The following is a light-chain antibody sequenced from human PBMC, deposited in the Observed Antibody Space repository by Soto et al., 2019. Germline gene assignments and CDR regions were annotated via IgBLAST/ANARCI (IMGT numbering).Light chain of an antibody. Sequence: QSVLTQPASVSGSPGQSITISCTGTSSDVGGYNYVSWYQQHPGKAPKLMIYEVSNRPSGVSNRFSGSMSGNTASLTISGLQAEDEADYYCSSYTSSSTLHVFGTVTKETDL. CDR1: SSDVGGYNY. V-gene: IGLV2-14*01. CDR2: EVS. J-gene: IGLJ1*01. CDR3: SSYTSSSTLHV.